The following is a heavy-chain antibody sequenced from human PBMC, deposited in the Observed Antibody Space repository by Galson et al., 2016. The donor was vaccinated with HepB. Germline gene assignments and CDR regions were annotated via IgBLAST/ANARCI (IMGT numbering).Heavy chain of an antibody. J-gene: IGHJ4*02. Sequence: SLRLSCAASGFTFSSYGMHWVRQAPGKGLEWVAVISYDGSNEYYVDSVKGRFTISRDNAKNSLYLQMNSLRAEDTALYYCARATPYYDILTGYYNYYFDYWGQGTLVTVSS. D-gene: IGHD3-9*01. CDR1: GFTFSSYG. CDR3: ARATPYYDILTGYYNYYFDY. CDR2: ISYDGSNE. V-gene: IGHV3-30*03.